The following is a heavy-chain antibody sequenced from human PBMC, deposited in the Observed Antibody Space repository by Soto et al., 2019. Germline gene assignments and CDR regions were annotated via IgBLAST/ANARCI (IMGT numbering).Heavy chain of an antibody. D-gene: IGHD5-18*01. V-gene: IGHV4-31*03. CDR3: ARRGFSYGGGYFDL. Sequence: QVQLQESGPGLVKPSQTLSLTCTVSGGSINIGGFYWSWVRQHPGKGLEWIGYIYHSGSTYYNPSHKSRVTISEDTSKHQFSLKLSSVTAADTAVYYCARRGFSYGGGYFDLWGRGTLVTVSS. J-gene: IGHJ2*01. CDR1: GGSINIGGFY. CDR2: IYHSGST.